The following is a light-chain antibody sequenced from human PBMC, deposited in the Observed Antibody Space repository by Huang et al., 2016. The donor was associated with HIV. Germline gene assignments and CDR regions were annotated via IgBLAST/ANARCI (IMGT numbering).Light chain of an antibody. V-gene: IGKV3-11*01. CDR2: DAS. CDR3: QQRSNWLLT. J-gene: IGKJ4*01. CDR1: QSVSSY. Sequence: EIVLTQSPATLSLSPRERATLSCRASQSVSSYLAWYQQKPGQAPRLLIYDASNRATGIPARFSGTRSGTDFILTISSLEPEDFAVYYCQQRSNWLLTFGGGTKVEIK.